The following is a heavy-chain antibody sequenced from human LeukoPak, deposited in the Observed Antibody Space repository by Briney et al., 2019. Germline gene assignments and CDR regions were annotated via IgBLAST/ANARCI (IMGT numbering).Heavy chain of an antibody. J-gene: IGHJ4*02. CDR3: ARGRGYYDSSGYPFYFDY. CDR1: GGTFSSYA. CDR2: IIPIFGTA. V-gene: IGHV1-69*13. Sequence: AASVKVSCKASGGTFSSYAISWVRQAPGQGLEWMGGIIPIFGTANYAQKFQGRVTITADESTSTAYMELSSLRSEDTAVYYCARGRGYYDSSGYPFYFDYWGQGTLVTVSS. D-gene: IGHD3-22*01.